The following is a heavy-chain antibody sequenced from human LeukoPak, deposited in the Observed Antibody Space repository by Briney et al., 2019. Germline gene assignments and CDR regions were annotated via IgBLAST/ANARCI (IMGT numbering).Heavy chain of an antibody. CDR2: IYTRGST. V-gene: IGHV4-61*02. D-gene: IGHD3-22*01. CDR3: ARGGYYDSSARR. Sequence: PSETLSLTCTVSGGSISSGSYYWSWIRQPAGKGLEWIGRIYTRGSTNYHPSLTGRVTISVDPSKNQFSLKPSSVTAADTAVYYCARGGYYDSSARRWGQGTMVTVSS. CDR1: GGSISSGSYY. J-gene: IGHJ3*01.